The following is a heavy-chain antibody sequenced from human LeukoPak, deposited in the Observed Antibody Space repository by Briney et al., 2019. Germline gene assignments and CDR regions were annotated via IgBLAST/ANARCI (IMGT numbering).Heavy chain of an antibody. CDR3: ARDRGGDYEYYYYGMDV. CDR1: GFTFSSYA. J-gene: IGHJ6*02. Sequence: PGGSLRLSCAASGFTFSSYAMSWVRQAPGKGLEWISYISSSSSTIYYADSVKGRFTISRDNANNSLYLQMNSLGADDTAVYSCARDRGGDYEYYYYGMDVWGQGTTVTVSS. D-gene: IGHD2-21*02. V-gene: IGHV3-48*01. CDR2: ISSSSSTI.